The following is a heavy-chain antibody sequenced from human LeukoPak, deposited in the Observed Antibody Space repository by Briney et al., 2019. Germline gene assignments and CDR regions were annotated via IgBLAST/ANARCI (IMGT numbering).Heavy chain of an antibody. CDR3: ASTYTMTTGHYYGMDV. D-gene: IGHD4-11*01. V-gene: IGHV4-30-4*01. J-gene: IGHJ6*02. CDR2: IYYSGST. Sequence: PSGTLSLTCAVPGGSISSGDYYWSWIRQPPGKGLEWIGYIYYSGSTYYNPSLKSRVTISVDTSKNQFSLKLSSVTAADAAVYYCASTYTMTTGHYYGMDVWGQGTTVTVSS. CDR1: GGSISSGDYY.